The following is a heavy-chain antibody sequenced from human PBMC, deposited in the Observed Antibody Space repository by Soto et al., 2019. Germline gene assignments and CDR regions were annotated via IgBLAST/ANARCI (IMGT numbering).Heavy chain of an antibody. CDR1: GYTFTSYN. Sequence: ASVKVSCKASGYTFTSYNMHWVRQAPGQGLEWVGIINPSGGSTSYAQKFQGRVTMTRDTSTRTVYMELSSLRSEDTAVYYCAGAPITMSGMDVWGQGTTVTVSS. J-gene: IGHJ6*02. V-gene: IGHV1-46*01. D-gene: IGHD3-22*01. CDR2: INPSGGST. CDR3: AGAPITMSGMDV.